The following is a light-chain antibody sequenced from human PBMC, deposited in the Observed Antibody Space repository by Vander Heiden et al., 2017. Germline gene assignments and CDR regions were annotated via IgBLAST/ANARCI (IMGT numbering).Light chain of an antibody. CDR2: DAS. CDR1: NGISST. CDR3: QQCISYPLMYT. J-gene: IGKJ2*01. V-gene: IGKV1-13*02. Sequence: ALQLTQSPSSLSASVGDRVTITCRASNGISSTLAWYQQRPGKAPKRLIYDASTLESGVQSRFSGSGSGTDFTLTISSLQPEDFATYYCQQCISYPLMYTFGQGTKLDIK.